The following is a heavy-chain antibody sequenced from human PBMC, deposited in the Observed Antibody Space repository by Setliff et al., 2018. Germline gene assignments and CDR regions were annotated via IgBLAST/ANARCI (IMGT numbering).Heavy chain of an antibody. D-gene: IGHD1-26*01. CDR2: IIPIFGSA. J-gene: IGHJ4*02. Sequence: GASVKVSCKTSGFGFTTFGFSWVRQAPGQGPEWMGGIIPIFGSANYARKFQGRVTVTADESTSTAYMELSSLRSDDTAMYYCARDTHQWDLLYFDSWGQGTLVTVSS. CDR1: GFGFTTFG. CDR3: ARDTHQWDLLYFDS. V-gene: IGHV1-69*13.